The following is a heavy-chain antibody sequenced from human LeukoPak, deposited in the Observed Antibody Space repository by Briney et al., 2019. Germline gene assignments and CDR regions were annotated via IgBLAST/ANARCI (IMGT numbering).Heavy chain of an antibody. D-gene: IGHD4-17*01. V-gene: IGHV3-21*01. J-gene: IGHJ6*02. CDR1: GFTFSSYA. CDR2: ITSSSSYI. Sequence: MSGGSLRLSCAASGFTFSSYAMSWVRQAPGKGLEWVSSITSSSSYIYYADSVKGRFTISRDNAQNSLYLQMNSLRADDTAVYYCARGTTDYIGMDVWGQGTTVTVSS. CDR3: ARGTTDYIGMDV.